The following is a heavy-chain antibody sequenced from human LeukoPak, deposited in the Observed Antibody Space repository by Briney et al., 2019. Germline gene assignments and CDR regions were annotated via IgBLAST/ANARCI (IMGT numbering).Heavy chain of an antibody. Sequence: SXXLSLTCTVSGGSISSSSYYWGWIRQPPGKGLEWIVSIYYSGRTYDNPSLKSRVTISEKKTKNKYSLKLSSVTAADPAVYYCVYSSGWYDIDAFDIWGQGTMNTVSS. D-gene: IGHD6-19*01. CDR3: VYSSGWYDIDAFDI. J-gene: IGHJ3*02. CDR2: IYYSGRT. CDR1: GGSISSSSYY. V-gene: IGHV4-39*01.